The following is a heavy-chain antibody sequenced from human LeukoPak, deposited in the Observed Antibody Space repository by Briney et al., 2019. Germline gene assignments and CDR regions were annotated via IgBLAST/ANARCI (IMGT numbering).Heavy chain of an antibody. V-gene: IGHV1-69*02. CDR2: IIPILGIA. J-gene: IGHJ6*02. CDR3: ASSLTYYDILTGLNYYYYGMDV. CDR1: GDTFSSYS. D-gene: IGHD3-9*01. Sequence: SVKVSCKASGDTFSSYSISWVRQAPGQGLEWMGRIIPILGIANYAQKFQGRVTITADKSTSTAYMELSSLRSEDTAVYYCASSLTYYDILTGLNYYYYGMDVWGQGTTVTVSS.